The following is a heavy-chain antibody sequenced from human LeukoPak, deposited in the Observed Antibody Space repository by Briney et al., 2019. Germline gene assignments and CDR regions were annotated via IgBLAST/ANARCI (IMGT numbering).Heavy chain of an antibody. Sequence: GGSLRLSCAASGFTFSDYYKSWIRQAPGKGLEWISYISHSGNTIKEADSVRGRFTISRDNAQNSLFLQMNSLRADDTAVYYCARYRVITNDYFDSWGQGTLVTVSS. V-gene: IGHV3-11*01. CDR2: ISHSGNTI. J-gene: IGHJ4*02. CDR1: GFTFSDYY. D-gene: IGHD2-21*01. CDR3: ARYRVITNDYFDS.